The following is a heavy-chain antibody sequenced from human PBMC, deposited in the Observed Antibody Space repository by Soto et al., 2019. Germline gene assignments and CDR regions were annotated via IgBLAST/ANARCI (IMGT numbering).Heavy chain of an antibody. V-gene: IGHV3-7*01. J-gene: IGHJ6*02. CDR1: GFTFSNFW. CDR3: AKGHYEMDV. CDR2: INEGGSEK. Sequence: EVQLVESGGDLVQPGGSLRLSCAASGFTFSNFWMTWIRQAPGKGLEWVASINEGGSEKYSVDSVKGRFTISRDNAKNSLYLQTNSLRAEDTAVYFCAKGHYEMDVGGQGTTVTVSS.